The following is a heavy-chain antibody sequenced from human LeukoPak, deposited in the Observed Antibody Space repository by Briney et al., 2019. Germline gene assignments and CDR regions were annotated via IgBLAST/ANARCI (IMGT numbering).Heavy chain of an antibody. CDR3: ASYRYYYDTSGYEPTAFDI. CDR2: IYTSGST. D-gene: IGHD3-22*01. J-gene: IGHJ3*02. CDR1: GGSISSYY. Sequence: SETLSLTCTVSGGSISSYYWSWIRQPAGKGLEWIGRIYTSGSTTYNPSLKSRVTMSVETSKNQFSLKLRSVTAADTAVYYCASYRYYYDTSGYEPTAFDIWGQGTMVTVSS. V-gene: IGHV4-4*07.